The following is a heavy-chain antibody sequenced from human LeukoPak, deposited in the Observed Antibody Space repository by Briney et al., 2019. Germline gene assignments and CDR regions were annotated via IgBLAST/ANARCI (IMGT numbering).Heavy chain of an antibody. J-gene: IGHJ6*03. CDR2: IYYSGST. CDR1: GGSISSGDYY. D-gene: IGHD5-18*01. V-gene: IGHV4-39*01. CDR3: ARHGAAMAYDYMDV. Sequence: SQTLSLTCTVSGGSISSGDYYWSWIRQPPGKGLEWIGSIYYSGSTYYNPSLKSRVTISVDTSKNQFSLKLSSVTAADTAVYYCARHGAAMAYDYMDVWGKGTTVTVSS.